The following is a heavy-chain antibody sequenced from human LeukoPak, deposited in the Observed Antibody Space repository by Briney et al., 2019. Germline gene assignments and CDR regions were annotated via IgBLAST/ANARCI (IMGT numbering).Heavy chain of an antibody. Sequence: PGGSLRLSCAASGFTFSNTNMNWVRQAPGKGLEWVSYISSSSSTIYYADSVKGQFTISRDNAKNSLYLQMNSLRDEDTAVYYCASRYYGGDYYYYYGMDVWGQGTTVTVSS. D-gene: IGHD3-10*01. V-gene: IGHV3-48*02. J-gene: IGHJ6*02. CDR2: ISSSSSTI. CDR1: GFTFSNTN. CDR3: ASRYYGGDYYYYYGMDV.